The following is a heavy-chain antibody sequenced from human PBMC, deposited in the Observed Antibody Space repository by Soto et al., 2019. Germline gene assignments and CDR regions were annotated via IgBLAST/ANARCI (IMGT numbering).Heavy chain of an antibody. CDR3: ARVPYSSSWYAFGYYGMDV. CDR1: GGSINSGDYS. D-gene: IGHD6-13*01. J-gene: IGHJ6*02. CDR2: IYHTGTT. Sequence: SETLSLTCTVSGGSINSGDYSWTWIRQPPGKGLEWIGYIYHTGTTYYNMSLKSRVTISVDTSKNQFSLKLSSVTAADTAVYYCARVPYSSSWYAFGYYGMDVWGQGTTVTVSS. V-gene: IGHV4-30-2*01.